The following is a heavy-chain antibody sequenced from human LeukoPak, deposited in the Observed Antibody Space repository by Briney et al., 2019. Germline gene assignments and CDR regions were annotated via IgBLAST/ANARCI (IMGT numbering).Heavy chain of an antibody. V-gene: IGHV1-8*01. CDR2: MNPNSGNT. CDR1: GYTFTSYD. Sequence: ASVKVSCKASGYTFTSYDINWVRQATGQGLEWMGWMNPNSGNTGYAQKFQGRVTMTRNTSISTAYMELSSLRSEDTAVYYCARMFGYYYDSSGYLPPTDYWGQGTLVTVSS. D-gene: IGHD3-22*01. J-gene: IGHJ4*02. CDR3: ARMFGYYYDSSGYLPPTDY.